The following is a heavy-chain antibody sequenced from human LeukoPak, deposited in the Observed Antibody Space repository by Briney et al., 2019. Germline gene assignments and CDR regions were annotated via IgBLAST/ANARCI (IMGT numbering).Heavy chain of an antibody. J-gene: IGHJ4*02. CDR2: IYHSGST. V-gene: IGHV4-38-2*02. CDR1: GYSISSGYY. CDR3: ARDTDQYYFDY. Sequence: PSETLSLTCTVSGYSISSGYYWGWIRQPPGKGLEWIGSIYHSGSTYYNPSLKSRVTISVDTSKNQFSLKLSSVTAADTAVYYCARDTDQYYFDYWGQGTLVTVSS. D-gene: IGHD2-8*02.